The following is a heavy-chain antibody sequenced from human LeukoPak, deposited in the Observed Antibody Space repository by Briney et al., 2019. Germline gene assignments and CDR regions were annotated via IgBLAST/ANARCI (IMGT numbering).Heavy chain of an antibody. D-gene: IGHD2-2*01. CDR2: IYYSGST. Sequence: SETLSLTCTVSGGSISSSSYYWGWIRQPPWKVLEWVGSIYYSGSTYYNPSLKSRVTISVDTSKNQFSLKLSSVTAADTAVYYCARLRVGYCNSTRCYLFDYWGQGTLVTVSS. CDR3: ARLRVGYCNSTRCYLFDY. CDR1: GGSISSSSYY. V-gene: IGHV4-39*01. J-gene: IGHJ4*02.